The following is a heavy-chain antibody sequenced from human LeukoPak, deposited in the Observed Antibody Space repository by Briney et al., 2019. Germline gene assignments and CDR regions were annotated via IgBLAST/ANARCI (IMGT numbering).Heavy chain of an antibody. Sequence: GASVKVSCKASGYTFTNYAMHWVRQAPGQRLEWMGWINAGNGNTKYSQEFQGRVTITRDTSASTAYMELSSLRSEDMAVYYCAXXXXXXSGPLTDLLPYYFDYWGQGTLVTVSS. CDR2: INAGNGNT. J-gene: IGHJ4*02. V-gene: IGHV1-3*03. CDR1: GYTFTNYA. D-gene: IGHD6-19*01. CDR3: AXXXXXXSGPLTDLLPYYFDY.